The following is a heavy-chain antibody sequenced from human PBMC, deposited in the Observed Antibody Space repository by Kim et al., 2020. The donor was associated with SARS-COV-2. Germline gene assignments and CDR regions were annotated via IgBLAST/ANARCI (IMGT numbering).Heavy chain of an antibody. V-gene: IGHV4-39*01. J-gene: IGHJ4*02. Sequence: SETLSLTCIVSGGSISSSSYYWGWSRQPPGKGLEWIGYIYYGGGTYYNASLKSRVTISIDTSKNQFSRNLSSVTAADTAVYHCARRVGWRFDYWGQGTLV. CDR1: GGSISSSSYY. CDR3: ARRVGWRFDY. D-gene: IGHD6-19*01. CDR2: IYYGGGT.